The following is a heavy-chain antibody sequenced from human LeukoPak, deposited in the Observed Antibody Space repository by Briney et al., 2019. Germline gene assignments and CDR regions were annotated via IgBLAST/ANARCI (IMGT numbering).Heavy chain of an antibody. CDR3: AKGGIPTGPYYYFYYMDV. Sequence: PGGSLRLSCVASGFTFSRNVLHWVRQAPGKGLEWVATISYDGNNKFHADSVKGRFTISRDNSWNTVYLQMDSLRPEDTAVYHCAKGGIPTGPYYYFYYMDVWGNGTTVTVSS. CDR1: GFTFSRNV. D-gene: IGHD3/OR15-3a*01. J-gene: IGHJ6*03. CDR2: ISYDGNNK. V-gene: IGHV3-30*01.